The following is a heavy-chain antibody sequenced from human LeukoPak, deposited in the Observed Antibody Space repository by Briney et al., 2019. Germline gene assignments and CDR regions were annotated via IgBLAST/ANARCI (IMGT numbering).Heavy chain of an antibody. CDR3: ARRRTVVTPFDY. Sequence: PSETLSLTCTVSGGSISSSSYYWGWIRQPPGKGLEWIVNFYYSGSTYYNPSLKSRVTISVDTSKNQFSLKLSSVTAADTAVYYCARRRTVVTPFDYWGQGTLVTVSS. CDR2: FYYSGST. CDR1: GGSISSSSYY. V-gene: IGHV4-39*07. D-gene: IGHD2-21*02. J-gene: IGHJ4*02.